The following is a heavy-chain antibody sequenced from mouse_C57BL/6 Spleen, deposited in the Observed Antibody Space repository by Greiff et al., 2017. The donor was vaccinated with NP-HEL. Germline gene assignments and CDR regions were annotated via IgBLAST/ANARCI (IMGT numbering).Heavy chain of an antibody. CDR2: IDPSDSYT. CDR1: GYTFTSYW. J-gene: IGHJ3*01. V-gene: IGHV1-50*01. D-gene: IGHD2-3*01. CDR3: ARAGIYDGSSWFAY. Sequence: QVQLKEPGAELVKPGASVKLSCKASGYTFTSYWMQWVKQRPGQGLEWIGEIDPSDSYTNYNQKFKGKATLTVDTSSSTAYMQLSSLTSEDSAVYYCARAGIYDGSSWFAYWGQGTLVTVSA.